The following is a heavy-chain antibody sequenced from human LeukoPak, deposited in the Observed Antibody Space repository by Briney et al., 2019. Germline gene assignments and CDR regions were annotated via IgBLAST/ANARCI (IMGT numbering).Heavy chain of an antibody. J-gene: IGHJ4*02. CDR1: GFTFSSYA. Sequence: PGRSLRLSCAASGFTFSSYAMHWVRQAPGKGLEWVAVISYDGSNKYYADSVKGRFTISRDNSKNTLYLQMNSLRAEDTAVYYCARVTSDAYSGWYYFDYWGQGTLVTVSS. D-gene: IGHD6-19*01. CDR3: ARVTSDAYSGWYYFDY. CDR2: ISYDGSNK. V-gene: IGHV3-30*04.